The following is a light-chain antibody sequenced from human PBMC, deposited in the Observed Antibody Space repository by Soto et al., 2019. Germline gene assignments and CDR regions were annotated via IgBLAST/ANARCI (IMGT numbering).Light chain of an antibody. V-gene: IGKV1-9*01. CDR2: AAS. Sequence: DIQLTQSPSFLSASVGDRVTIACRASQGISSYLAWYQQKPGKAPKLLIYAASTLQSVVPSRVSGSGSGTEFTLTISSRQTEDFATYYGQQLNSYPITFVGGTKVEIK. CDR1: QGISSY. J-gene: IGKJ4*01. CDR3: QQLNSYPIT.